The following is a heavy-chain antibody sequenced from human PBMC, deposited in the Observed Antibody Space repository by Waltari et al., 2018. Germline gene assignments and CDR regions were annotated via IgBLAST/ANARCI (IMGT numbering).Heavy chain of an antibody. Sequence: QITLKESGPTLVKPTQTLTLTCTFSGFSLSTSGVGVGWIRQPPGKALEWLALIYWNDDKRYSQSLKSRLTITKDTSKNQVVLTMTNMDPVDTATYYCAHRGKACGGSYWGGCFQHWGQGTLVTVSS. CDR1: GFSLSTSGVG. D-gene: IGHD1-26*01. CDR2: IYWNDDK. CDR3: AHRGKACGGSYWGGCFQH. J-gene: IGHJ1*01. V-gene: IGHV2-5*01.